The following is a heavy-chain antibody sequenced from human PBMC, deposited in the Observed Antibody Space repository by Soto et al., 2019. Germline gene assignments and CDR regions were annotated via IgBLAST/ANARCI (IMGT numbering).Heavy chain of an antibody. Sequence: QVQLVESGGGVVQPGRSLRLSCAASGFTFSTYGMHWVRQAPGKGLEWVAIISFDGAYKYYADSVKGRFTISRDNSKNXLFLQMNSLRGDDTAVYYCAKERGYGSGTRYYFDYWGQGTLATVSS. CDR1: GFTFSTYG. CDR3: AKERGYGSGTRYYFDY. V-gene: IGHV3-30*18. CDR2: ISFDGAYK. D-gene: IGHD3-10*01. J-gene: IGHJ4*02.